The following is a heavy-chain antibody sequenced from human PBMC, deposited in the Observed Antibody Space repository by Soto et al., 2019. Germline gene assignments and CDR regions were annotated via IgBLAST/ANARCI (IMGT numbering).Heavy chain of an antibody. Sequence: SGPTLVKPTQPLTLTCTFSGFSLRTSGMCVSWIRQPPGKALEWLALVDWDDDKYYNTSLRTRLTISRDTSKNQVILTMTNMDPVDTATYYCARRAAYSSSYFFDYWGQGSLVTVSS. CDR3: ARRAAYSSSYFFDY. V-gene: IGHV2-70*01. CDR1: GFSLRTSGMC. D-gene: IGHD6-6*01. J-gene: IGHJ4*02. CDR2: VDWDDDK.